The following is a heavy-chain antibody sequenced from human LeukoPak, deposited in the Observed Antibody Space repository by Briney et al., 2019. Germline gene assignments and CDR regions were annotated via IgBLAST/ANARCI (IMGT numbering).Heavy chain of an antibody. CDR2: ISSSGNYV. J-gene: IGHJ4*02. V-gene: IGHV3-21*01. CDR1: GFTFSNYA. Sequence: PGGSLRVSCAASGFTFSNYAMSWVRQAPGKGLEWVSSISSSGNYVYYADSMKDRFTISRDNAKNSLYLQMNSLRAEDTAVYYCGRDSNAESWGQGTLVTVSS. CDR3: GRDSNAES.